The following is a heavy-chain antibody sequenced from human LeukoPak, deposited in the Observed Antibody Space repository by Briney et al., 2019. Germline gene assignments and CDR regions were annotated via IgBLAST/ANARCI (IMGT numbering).Heavy chain of an antibody. CDR3: ARGASGFSYS. J-gene: IGHJ4*02. D-gene: IGHD5-18*01. V-gene: IGHV3-74*01. Sequence: GGSLRLSCAASGFTFSSYWMHWVRQAPGNGLVWVSNINLDGSSATYADSVRGRFTISRDNARNTLYLQMNRLRADDTAVYYCARGASGFSYSWGQGTLVTVSS. CDR1: GFTFSSYW. CDR2: INLDGSSA.